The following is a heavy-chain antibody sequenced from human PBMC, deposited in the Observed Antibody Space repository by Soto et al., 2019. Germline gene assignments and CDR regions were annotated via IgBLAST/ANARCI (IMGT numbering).Heavy chain of an antibody. CDR1: GGTFSSYT. CDR3: ARVHCSGGSCYNNWFDP. V-gene: IGHV1-69*02. Sequence: PVKVSCKASGGTFSSYTISWVRQAPGQRFEWKGRIIPILGIANYAQKFQGRVTITADKSTSTAYMELSSLRSEDTAVYYCARVHCSGGSCYNNWFDPWGQGTLVTVSS. J-gene: IGHJ5*02. D-gene: IGHD2-15*01. CDR2: IIPILGIA.